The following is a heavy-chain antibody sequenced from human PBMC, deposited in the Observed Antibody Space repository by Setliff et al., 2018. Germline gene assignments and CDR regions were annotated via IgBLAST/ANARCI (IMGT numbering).Heavy chain of an antibody. D-gene: IGHD5-18*01. V-gene: IGHV3-15*01. CDR1: GFTFSNAW. CDR2: IKRESDGGKT. CDR3: ISLWLGYYGLDV. Sequence: GGSLRLSCAASGFTFSNAWMSWVRQAPGKGLEWVGRIKRESDGGKTDYAAPVKGRFTISRDDSKNTLYLQMNSLKTEDTAVYYCISLWLGYYGLDVWGQGTTVTVSS. J-gene: IGHJ6*02.